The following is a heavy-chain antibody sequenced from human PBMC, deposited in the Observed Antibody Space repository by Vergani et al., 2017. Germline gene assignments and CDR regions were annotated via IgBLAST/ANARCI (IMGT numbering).Heavy chain of an antibody. Sequence: EVELLDSGGKVVRPGGSLRLSCVASDFKFDQYGMMWVRQSPGKGPEWVAGISYNGLDVGYSESVEGRFTISRDNSKNSLFLQMNNVRAEDTASYHGTRGALYSFYYLMDVWGKGTTV. CDR2: ISYNGLDV. D-gene: IGHD3-10*02. V-gene: IGHV3-20*01. J-gene: IGHJ6*03. CDR3: TRGALYSFYYLMDV. CDR1: DFKFDQYG.